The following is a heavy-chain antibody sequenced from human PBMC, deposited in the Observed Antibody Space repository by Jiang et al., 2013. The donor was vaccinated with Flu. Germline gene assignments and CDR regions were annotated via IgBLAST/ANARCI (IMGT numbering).Heavy chain of an antibody. Sequence: GAEVKKPGEFLKISCKGSGYSFTNYWIGWLRQMPGKGPEWVGIIYAADSDTRYSPSFKGQVTISADKSISTAYLQWSSLKASDTAMYYCARYGGPTLAANWFDFWGQGTLVTVSS. D-gene: IGHD1-26*01. V-gene: IGHV5-51*03. CDR3: ARYGGPTLAANWFDF. J-gene: IGHJ5*01. CDR2: IYAADSDT. CDR1: GYSFTNYW.